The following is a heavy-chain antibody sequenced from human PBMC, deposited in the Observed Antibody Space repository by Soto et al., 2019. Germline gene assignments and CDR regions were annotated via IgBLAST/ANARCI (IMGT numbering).Heavy chain of an antibody. CDR1: GFIFGTYA. V-gene: IGHV3-23*01. D-gene: IGHD4-17*01. J-gene: IGHJ4*02. CDR3: VRGKEGDYVLDY. CDR2: VTDSGGST. Sequence: EVQLLESGGGLVQPGGSLRLSCAASGFIFGTYAMSWVRQAPGKGLEWVSAVTDSGGSTYYAGSVKGRFTISRDNSKNTLYLQMNSLRAEDTAVYYCVRGKEGDYVLDYWGQGTLVTVSS.